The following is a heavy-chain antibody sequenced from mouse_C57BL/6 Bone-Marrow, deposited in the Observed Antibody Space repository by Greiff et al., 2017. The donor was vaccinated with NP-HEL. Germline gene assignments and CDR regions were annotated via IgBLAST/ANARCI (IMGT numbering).Heavy chain of an antibody. Sequence: EVKLVESGGGLVKPGGSLKLSCAASGFTFSSYGMSWVRQTPDKGLEWVATISSGGSYTYYPDSVKGRFTISRDNAKNTLYLQMSSLKSEDTAMYYCSRHTGYGNCYFDVWGTGTTVTVSS. CDR2: ISSGGSYT. J-gene: IGHJ1*03. V-gene: IGHV5-6*03. CDR3: SRHTGYGNCYFDV. D-gene: IGHD2-1*01. CDR1: GFTFSSYG.